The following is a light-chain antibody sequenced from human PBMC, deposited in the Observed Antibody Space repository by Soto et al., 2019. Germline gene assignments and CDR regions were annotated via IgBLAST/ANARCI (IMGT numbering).Light chain of an antibody. CDR3: AAWDDSLNGPV. Sequence: QSVLTQPPSASGTPGQRVSISCSGSSSNIGSNTIHWYQQLPGTAPKLLIDRNNQRPSGVPDRFSGSMSGTSASLAISGLQSEDEAHYYCAAWDDSLNGPVFGGGTKLTVL. J-gene: IGLJ3*02. CDR2: RNN. V-gene: IGLV1-44*01. CDR1: SSNIGSNT.